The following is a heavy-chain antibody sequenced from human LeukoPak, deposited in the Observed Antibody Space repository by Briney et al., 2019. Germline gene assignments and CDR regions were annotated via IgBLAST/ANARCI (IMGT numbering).Heavy chain of an antibody. CDR1: GGSFSGHY. Sequence: SETLSLTCAVYGGSFSGHYWSWIRQPPGKGLEWIGEINHSGSTNYNPSLKSRVTISVDTSKNQFSLKLSSVTAADTAVYYCASSSSGGIDYWGQGTLVTVSS. CDR2: INHSGST. CDR3: ASSSSGGIDY. D-gene: IGHD6-13*01. J-gene: IGHJ4*02. V-gene: IGHV4-34*01.